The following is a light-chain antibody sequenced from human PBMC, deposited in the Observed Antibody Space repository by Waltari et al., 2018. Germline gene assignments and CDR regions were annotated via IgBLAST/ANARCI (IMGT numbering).Light chain of an antibody. CDR1: QSVNFRH. J-gene: IGKJ5*01. Sequence: EIVLTQSPGTLSLSPGDRATFSCRASQSVNFRHLAWYQQKPGQAPRLLMYGASLRPTGIPDRFSGSGSETDFSLTITRLEPEDFAVYYCQQYGSSSITFGQGTRLEIK. CDR2: GAS. V-gene: IGKV3-20*01. CDR3: QQYGSSSIT.